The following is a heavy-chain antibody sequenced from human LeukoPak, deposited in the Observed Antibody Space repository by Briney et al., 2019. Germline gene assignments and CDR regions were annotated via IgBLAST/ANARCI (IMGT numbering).Heavy chain of an antibody. V-gene: IGHV3-21*01. D-gene: IGHD4/OR15-4a*01. Sequence: GGSLRLSCAASGFTFSSYSMNWVRQAPGKGLEWVSSISSSSSYIYYADSVKGRFTIPRDNAKNSLDLQMNSLRAEDTAVYYCARDTLGEGEDANYAVYYFDYWGQGTPVTVSS. CDR1: GFTFSSYS. CDR2: ISSSSSYI. J-gene: IGHJ4*02. CDR3: ARDTLGEGEDANYAVYYFDY.